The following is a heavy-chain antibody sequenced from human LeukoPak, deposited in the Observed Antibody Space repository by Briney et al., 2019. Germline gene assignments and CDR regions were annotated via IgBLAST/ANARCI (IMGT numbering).Heavy chain of an antibody. CDR2: ISGSGYST. V-gene: IGHV3-23*01. CDR3: AKDRSGSTAEYFQH. D-gene: IGHD3-10*01. CDR1: GFTFSSYA. Sequence: GGSLRLSRAASGFTFSSYAMSWVRQAPGKGLEWVSVISGSGYSTYYADSVKGRFTISRDNSKNTLYLQMNSLRAEDTAVYFCAKDRSGSTAEYFQHWAQGTLVTVSS. J-gene: IGHJ1*01.